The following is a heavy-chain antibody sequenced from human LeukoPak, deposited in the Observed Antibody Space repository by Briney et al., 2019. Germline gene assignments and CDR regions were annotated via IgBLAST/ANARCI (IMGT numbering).Heavy chain of an antibody. CDR1: GGSISSYY. CDR2: IYYSGST. J-gene: IGHJ4*02. V-gene: IGHV4-59*01. Sequence: PSEPLSLTFTVPGGSISSYYWSWIRPPPGKGLEWIGYIYYSGSTNYNPSLKSRVTISVDTSKNQFSLKLSSVTAADTAVYYCARRQGDYWGQGTLVTVSS. CDR3: ARRQGDY.